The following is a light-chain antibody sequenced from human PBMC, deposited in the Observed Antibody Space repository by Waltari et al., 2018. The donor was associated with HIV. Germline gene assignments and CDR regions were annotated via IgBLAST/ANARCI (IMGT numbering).Light chain of an antibody. CDR3: ASWDNNVAGRV. V-gene: IGLV1-44*01. Sequence: QSVLTQPPSASGSPGQRVTISCSGSSSNIGNNPTNWYQQLPGPAPKLLVYSDHQRPSGVPDRFSGSKSGTSASLAISGLQSEDEGDYYCASWDNNVAGRVFGGRTRLTVL. CDR1: SSNIGNNP. CDR2: SDH. J-gene: IGLJ2*01.